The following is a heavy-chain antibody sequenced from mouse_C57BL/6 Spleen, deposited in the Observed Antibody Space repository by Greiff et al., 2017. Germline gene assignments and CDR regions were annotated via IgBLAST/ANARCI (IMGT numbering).Heavy chain of an antibody. CDR3: AREGRQPESYAMDY. CDR2: IYPGDGDT. Sequence: QVQLKQSGAELVKPGASVKISCKASGYAFSSYWMNWVKQRPGKGLEWIGQIYPGDGDTNYNGKFKGKATLTADKSSSTAYMQLSSLTSEDSAVYFCAREGRQPESYAMDYWGQGTSVTVSS. D-gene: IGHD6-1*01. V-gene: IGHV1-80*01. J-gene: IGHJ4*01. CDR1: GYAFSSYW.